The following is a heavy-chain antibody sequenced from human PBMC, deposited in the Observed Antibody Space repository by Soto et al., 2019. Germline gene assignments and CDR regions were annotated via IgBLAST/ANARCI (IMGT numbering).Heavy chain of an antibody. CDR1: GFTFSTSA. CDR3: ARALHYHDAIGYPGYFQH. V-gene: IGHV1-58*01. CDR2: IDVGSGNA. D-gene: IGHD3-22*01. J-gene: IGHJ1*01. Sequence: SVKVSCKTSGFTFSTSAVHWVRQARGHRLQWIGWIDVGSGNANYAQMLQERVTISRDMSTSTAYMELSSLRSEDTAVYYCARALHYHDAIGYPGYFQHWGQGTLVTVSS.